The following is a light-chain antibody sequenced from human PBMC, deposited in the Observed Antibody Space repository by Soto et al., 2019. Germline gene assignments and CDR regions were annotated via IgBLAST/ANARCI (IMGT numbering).Light chain of an antibody. CDR2: EVS. V-gene: IGLV2-14*01. Sequence: QSALTQPASVSGSPGQSITISCTGTISDVGGYNYVSWYQQHPGKAPKLMIYEVSNRPSGVSNRFSGSKSGNTASLTISGLQAEDEADYYCSSYTSSSTRVFGGGTKLT. CDR1: ISDVGGYNY. J-gene: IGLJ3*02. CDR3: SSYTSSSTRV.